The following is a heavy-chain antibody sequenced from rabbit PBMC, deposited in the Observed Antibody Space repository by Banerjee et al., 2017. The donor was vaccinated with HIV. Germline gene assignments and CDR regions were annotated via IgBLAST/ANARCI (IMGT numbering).Heavy chain of an antibody. CDR1: GFDFSSGYV. J-gene: IGHJ2*01. CDR2: INSWSGRG. CDR3: ARNYVNAFDP. D-gene: IGHD1-1*01. Sequence: QEQLVESGGGLVQPEGSLTLTCKASGFDFSSGYVMCWVRQAPGKGLEWIASINSWSGRGVYASWVNGRFTISRTSSTTVTLQMTSLTVADTATYFCARNYVNAFDPWGQGTLVTVS. V-gene: IGHV1S45*01.